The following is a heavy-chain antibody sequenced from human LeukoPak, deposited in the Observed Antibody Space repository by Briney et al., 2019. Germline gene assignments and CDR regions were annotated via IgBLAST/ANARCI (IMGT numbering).Heavy chain of an antibody. CDR3: ARGGPVCSGTSCQLDY. D-gene: IGHD2-2*01. V-gene: IGHV4-34*01. CDR1: GGSFSGYY. CDR2: INHSGST. Sequence: PSETLSLTCAVYGGSFSGYYWSWIRQPPGKGLEWIGEINHSGSTNYNPSLKSRVTISVDTSKNQFSLKLSSVTAADTAVYYCARGGPVCSGTSCQLDYWGQGTLVTVSS. J-gene: IGHJ4*02.